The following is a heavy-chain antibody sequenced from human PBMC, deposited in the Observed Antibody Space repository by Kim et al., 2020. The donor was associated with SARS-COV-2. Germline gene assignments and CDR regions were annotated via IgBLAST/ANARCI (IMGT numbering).Heavy chain of an antibody. CDR1: GYSFTSYW. D-gene: IGHD3-10*01. CDR2: IDPSDSYT. J-gene: IGHJ4*02. CDR3: ARLSGGGYYGSGSSAY. Sequence: GESLKISCKGSGYSFTSYWISWVRQMPGKGLEWMGRIDPSDSYTNYSPSFQGHVTISADKPISTAYLQWSSLKASDTAKYYCARLSGGGYYGSGSSAYWGQGTLVTVSS. V-gene: IGHV5-10-1*01.